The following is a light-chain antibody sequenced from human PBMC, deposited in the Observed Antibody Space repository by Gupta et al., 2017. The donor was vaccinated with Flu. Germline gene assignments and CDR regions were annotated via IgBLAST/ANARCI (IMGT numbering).Light chain of an antibody. Sequence: ITISCTGTSSDVGGYNYVSWYQQHPGKAPKLMIYDVSNRPSGVSNRFSGSKSGNTASLTISGLQAEDEADYYCSSYTSSSTLVVFGGGTKLTVL. J-gene: IGLJ2*01. V-gene: IGLV2-14*04. CDR2: DVS. CDR1: SSDVGGYNY. CDR3: SSYTSSSTLVV.